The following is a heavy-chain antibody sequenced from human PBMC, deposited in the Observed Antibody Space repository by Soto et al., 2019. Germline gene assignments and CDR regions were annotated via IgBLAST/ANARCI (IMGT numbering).Heavy chain of an antibody. CDR3: ARVGPAHYYDSSGYYSPLDY. CDR2: IIPMFGTA. V-gene: IGHV1-69*01. CDR1: GDTFSSYA. J-gene: IGHJ4*02. Sequence: QVQLVQSGAEVKKPGSSVEVSCKASGDTFSSYAINWVRQAPGQGLEWMGGIIPMFGTANYAQKFKGRVTITAGESTSTVYMELSSLRSEDTAVYYCARVGPAHYYDSSGYYSPLDYWGQGTLVTVSS. D-gene: IGHD3-22*01.